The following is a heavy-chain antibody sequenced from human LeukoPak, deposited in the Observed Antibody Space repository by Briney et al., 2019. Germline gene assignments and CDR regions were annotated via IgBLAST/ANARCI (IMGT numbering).Heavy chain of an antibody. CDR3: ARDQEGFDY. Sequence: VKVSCKASGYTFTSNYIHWVRQAPGQGLEWMGMIYPRDGSTSYAQKFQGRVTVTRDTSTSTVHMELSGLRSEDTAVYYCARDQEGFDYWGQGTLVTVSS. CDR2: IYPRDGST. CDR1: GYTFTSNY. V-gene: IGHV1-46*01. J-gene: IGHJ4*02.